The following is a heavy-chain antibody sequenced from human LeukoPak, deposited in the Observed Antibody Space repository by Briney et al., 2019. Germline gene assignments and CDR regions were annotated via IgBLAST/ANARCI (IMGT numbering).Heavy chain of an antibody. D-gene: IGHD6-19*01. V-gene: IGHV4-34*01. CDR1: GGSFSDYF. J-gene: IGHJ4*02. CDR3: ARGRYSSGWFIIRFDY. Sequence: SETLSLTCAVDGGSFSDYFWSWIRQPPGKGLEWXXXXXHSGSTNYNPSLKSRVIMSVDTSKNQFSLKLSSVTAADTAVYYCARGRYSSGWFIIRFDYWGQGTLVTVSS. CDR2: XXHSGST.